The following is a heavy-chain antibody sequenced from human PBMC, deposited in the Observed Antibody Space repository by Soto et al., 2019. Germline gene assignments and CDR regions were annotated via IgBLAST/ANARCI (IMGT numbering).Heavy chain of an antibody. V-gene: IGHV3-11*01. J-gene: IGHJ6*03. Sequence: GGSLRLSCAASGITFSDYYMSWIRQAPGKGLEWVSYISSSGSTIYYADSVKGRFTISRENAKNSLYLQMNSLRAEDTAVYYCARGRSSSYYYMDVWGKGTTVTVSS. CDR3: ARGRSSSYYYMDV. D-gene: IGHD6-6*01. CDR1: GITFSDYY. CDR2: ISSSGSTI.